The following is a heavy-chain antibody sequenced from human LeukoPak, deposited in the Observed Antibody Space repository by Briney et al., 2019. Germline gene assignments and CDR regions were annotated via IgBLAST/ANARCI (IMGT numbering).Heavy chain of an antibody. CDR1: GGTLRSYW. V-gene: IGHV3-7*01. J-gene: IGHJ4*02. Sequence: PGWSLTLSFLFSGGTLRSYWLSSLRQPPSKGVELVTNIRPDGSDKNYVDSVTGRFSVSKDNPKDSLYLQMNSLGAEDTAVYYCATTFGGGIVQYWGQGILVTVSS. CDR2: IRPDGSDK. D-gene: IGHD3-16*02. CDR3: ATTFGGGIVQY.